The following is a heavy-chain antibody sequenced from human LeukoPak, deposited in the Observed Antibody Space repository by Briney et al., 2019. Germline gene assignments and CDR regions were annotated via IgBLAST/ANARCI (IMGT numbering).Heavy chain of an antibody. CDR2: IYHSGST. Sequence: SETLSLTCAVSGGSISSSNWWSWVRQPPGKGLEWIGKIYHSGSTNYNPSLKSRVTISVDKSKNQFSLKLSSVTAADTAVYYCARDGPDELAYCGGDCYHHYYYYMDVWGKGTTVTVSS. J-gene: IGHJ6*03. CDR1: GGSISSSNW. CDR3: ARDGPDELAYCGGDCYHHYYYYMDV. V-gene: IGHV4-4*02. D-gene: IGHD2-21*02.